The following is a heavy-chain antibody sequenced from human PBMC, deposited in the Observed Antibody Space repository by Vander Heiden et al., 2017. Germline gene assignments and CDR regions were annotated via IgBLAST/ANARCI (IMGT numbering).Heavy chain of an antibody. V-gene: IGHV1-8*01. CDR1: GSTFTSYD. Sequence: QVQLVQSGAEVKKPGASVKVSCKASGSTFTSYDIHWVRQATGQGLEWMGWMNPNSGNTGYAQKFQGRVTMTRNTSISTAYMELSSLRSEDTAVYYCARIRLDYDILTGYYPRAPDYWGQGTLVTVSS. D-gene: IGHD3-9*01. CDR2: MNPNSGNT. CDR3: ARIRLDYDILTGYYPRAPDY. J-gene: IGHJ4*02.